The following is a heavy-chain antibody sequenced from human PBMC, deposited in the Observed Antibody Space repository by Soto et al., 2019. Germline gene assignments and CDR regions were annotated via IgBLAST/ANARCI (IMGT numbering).Heavy chain of an antibody. V-gene: IGHV5-10-1*01. CDR1: GYSFTSYW. D-gene: IGHD6-13*01. CDR2: IDPSDSYT. J-gene: IGHJ6*02. CDR3: ARRSSSWFDYYYYYGMDV. Sequence: GESLKISCKGSGYSFTSYWISWVRQMPGKGLEWMGRIDPSDSYTNYSPSFQGHVTISAGKSISTAYLQWSSLKASDTAMYYCARRSSSWFDYYYYYGMDVWGQGTTVTVSS.